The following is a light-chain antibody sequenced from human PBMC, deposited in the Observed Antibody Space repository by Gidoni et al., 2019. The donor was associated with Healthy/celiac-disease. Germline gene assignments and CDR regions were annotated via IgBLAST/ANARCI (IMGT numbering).Light chain of an antibody. CDR3: QQYNNWPPRT. Sequence: EIVMPQSPATLSVSPGERATLSCRASQSVSSNLAWYQQKPGQAPRLLIYGASTRATGIPARFSGSGSGTEFTLTISSLQSEDVAVYYCQQYNNWPPRTFGQGTKVEIK. CDR2: GAS. V-gene: IGKV3-15*01. CDR1: QSVSSN. J-gene: IGKJ1*01.